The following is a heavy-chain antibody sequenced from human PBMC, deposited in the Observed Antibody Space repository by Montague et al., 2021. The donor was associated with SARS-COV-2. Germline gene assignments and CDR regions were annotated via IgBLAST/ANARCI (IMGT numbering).Heavy chain of an antibody. J-gene: IGHJ4*02. CDR1: DDSMGGYY. CDR3: ARAQNTCFIANCVNYFDF. V-gene: IGHV4-59*01. CDR2: LYYTGST. Sequence: SETRSLTCNVSDDSMGGYYWSWIRQSPGKGLEWIGYLYYTGSTKYNPSLKSRVTMSLDRPTNRFSLRLNSVTAADTAMYYCARAQNTCFIANCVNYFDFWGLGAQVTVSS. D-gene: IGHD1-1*01.